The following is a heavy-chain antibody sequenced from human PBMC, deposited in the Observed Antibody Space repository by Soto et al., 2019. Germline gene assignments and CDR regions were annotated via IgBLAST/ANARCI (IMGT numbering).Heavy chain of an antibody. CDR1: GYTFTNYG. Sequence: QVQLLQSGAEVKKPGASVKVSCKASGYTFTNYGITWVRQAPGQGLEWMGWISAYNGNTHYTQRLQGRVTMTTDTSTSTAYRVLRGQRSVDTAVYYCGRVRQLVGYFDYYMDVWGKGTTVTVSS. CDR3: GRVRQLVGYFDYYMDV. J-gene: IGHJ6*03. D-gene: IGHD6-6*01. V-gene: IGHV1-18*01. CDR2: ISAYNGNT.